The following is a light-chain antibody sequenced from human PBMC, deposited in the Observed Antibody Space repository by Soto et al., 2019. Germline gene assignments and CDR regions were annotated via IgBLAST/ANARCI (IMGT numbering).Light chain of an antibody. CDR1: SSNIGSNT. Sequence: QLVLTQPPSASGTPGQRVTISCSGGSSNIGSNTVNWYQHLPGTAPKLLIYSNNQRPSGVPDRFSGSMSGTSASLAISGLQSEDEADYYCAAWDDSLNGPVFGGGTQLTVL. J-gene: IGLJ2*01. CDR3: AAWDDSLNGPV. V-gene: IGLV1-44*01. CDR2: SNN.